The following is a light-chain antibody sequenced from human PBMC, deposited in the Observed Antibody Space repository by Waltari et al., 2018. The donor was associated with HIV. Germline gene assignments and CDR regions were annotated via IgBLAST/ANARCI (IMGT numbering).Light chain of an antibody. CDR1: QSISSY. CDR3: QQSDNTPIT. V-gene: IGKV1-39*01. J-gene: IGKJ5*01. CDR2: AAS. Sequence: DIQMTQSPSSLSASVGDSVTITCRASQSISSYLNWYQHKPGKAPKLLIYAASSLQSGVPSRFSGSGSGTDFTLTIGSLQPEDFATYYCQQSDNTPITFGQGTRLEIK.